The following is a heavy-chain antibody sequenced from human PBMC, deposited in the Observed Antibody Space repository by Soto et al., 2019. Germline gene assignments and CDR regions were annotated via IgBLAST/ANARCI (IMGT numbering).Heavy chain of an antibody. CDR3: ARHGSGYSSSSGNFDY. V-gene: IGHV5-51*01. J-gene: IGHJ4*02. Sequence: LGESLKISCKGSGYSFTSYWIGWVRQMPRKGLEWMGIIYPGDSDTRYSPSFQGQVTISADKSISTAYLQWSSLKASDTAMYYCARHGSGYSSSSGNFDYWGQGTLVTVSS. D-gene: IGHD6-6*01. CDR2: IYPGDSDT. CDR1: GYSFTSYW.